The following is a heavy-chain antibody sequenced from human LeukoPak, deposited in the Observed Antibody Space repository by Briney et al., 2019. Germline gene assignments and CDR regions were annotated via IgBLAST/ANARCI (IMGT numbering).Heavy chain of an antibody. CDR2: INGSGGST. J-gene: IGHJ3*02. V-gene: IGHV3-23*01. CDR1: GFTFGSYA. CDR3: AKFEEQWFLGAFDI. D-gene: IGHD6-19*01. Sequence: GGSLRLSCAASGFTFGSYAMSWVRQAPGKGLEWVSDINGSGGSTYYTDSVKGRFTISRDNSKNTLYLQMNSLRAEDTAIYYCAKFEEQWFLGAFDIWGQGTMVTVSS.